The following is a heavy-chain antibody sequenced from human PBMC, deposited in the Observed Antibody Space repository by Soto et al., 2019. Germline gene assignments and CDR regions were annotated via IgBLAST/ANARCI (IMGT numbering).Heavy chain of an antibody. D-gene: IGHD3-10*01. V-gene: IGHV3-33*01. CDR2: IWYDGSNK. J-gene: IGHJ4*02. CDR1: GFTFSSYG. Sequence: GGSLRLSCAASGFTFSSYGMHWVLQAPGKGLEWVAVIWYDGSNKYYADSVKGRFTISRDNSKNTLYLQMNSLRAEDTAVYYCARASMVRGATFDYWGQGTLVTVSS. CDR3: ARASMVRGATFDY.